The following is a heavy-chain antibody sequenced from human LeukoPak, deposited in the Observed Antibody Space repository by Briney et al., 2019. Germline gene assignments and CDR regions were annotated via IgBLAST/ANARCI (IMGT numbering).Heavy chain of an antibody. J-gene: IGHJ3*02. CDR3: ARDRSKVTAYDDALDI. D-gene: IGHD2-21*02. Sequence: GQSLRLSCVGSGFSFGSYEINWVRQAPGKGLEWVSYISDIGTTTHYADSVKGRFTIFRDNAKNSVYLLMDSLMAEDTAIYYCARDRSKVTAYDDALDIWGQGTMVTVSS. CDR2: ISDIGTTT. V-gene: IGHV3-48*03. CDR1: GFSFGSYE.